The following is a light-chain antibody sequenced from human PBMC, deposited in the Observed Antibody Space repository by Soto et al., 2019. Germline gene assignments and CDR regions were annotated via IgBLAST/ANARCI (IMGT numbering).Light chain of an antibody. V-gene: IGKV1-5*03. CDR3: QQYNSYLYT. CDR2: KAS. CDR1: QSISNW. Sequence: DTQLTQSPSTLSASVGDRVTITCRARQSISNWVAWYQQKPAKAPKLLIYKASSLESGVPSRFSGSGSGTEFTLTISSLQPDDFATYYCQQYNSYLYTFGQGTKVDIK. J-gene: IGKJ2*01.